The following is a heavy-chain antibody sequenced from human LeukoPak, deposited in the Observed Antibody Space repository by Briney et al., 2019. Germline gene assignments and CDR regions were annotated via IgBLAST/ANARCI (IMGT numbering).Heavy chain of an antibody. CDR1: GYTFRSYN. D-gene: IGHD5-18*01. CDR2: INPSSGST. J-gene: IGHJ5*02. Sequence: ASVNLSCKASGYTFRSYNMYWVRQVPGQGLEWMGRINPSSGSTRYAQKLQGRVTICKKSSTSTAYMELRSLRSDDTAVYYCARDRLFQAFGSPAMEDKWFDPWGQGT. CDR3: ARDRLFQAFGSPAMEDKWFDP. V-gene: IGHV1-46*01.